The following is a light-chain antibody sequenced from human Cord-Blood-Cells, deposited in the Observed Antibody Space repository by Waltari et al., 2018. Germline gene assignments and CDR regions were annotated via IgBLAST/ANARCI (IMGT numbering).Light chain of an antibody. J-gene: IGLJ3*02. Sequence: ALIHPSSVSASPGQSITISCTGLSSDERSYTLAYWYQQHPGKAPKLMIYEGSKRPSGVSNRFSGSKSGNTASLTISGLQAEDEADYYCCSYAGSSTWVFGGGTKLTVL. CDR3: CSYAGSSTWV. V-gene: IGLV2-23*01. CDR1: SSDERSYTL. CDR2: EGS.